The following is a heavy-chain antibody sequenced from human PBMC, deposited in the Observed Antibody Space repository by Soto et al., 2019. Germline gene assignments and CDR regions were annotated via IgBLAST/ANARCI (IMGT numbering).Heavy chain of an antibody. V-gene: IGHV4-59*01. CDR3: ARASGTKFWFDP. D-gene: IGHD1-7*01. Sequence: PSETLSLTCTVSGGSISSYYWSWIRQPPGKGLEWIGYIYYSGSTNYNPSLKSRVTISVDTSKNQFSLKLSSVTAADTPVYYCARASGTKFWFDPWGQRTLVIVSS. CDR2: IYYSGST. J-gene: IGHJ5*02. CDR1: GGSISSYY.